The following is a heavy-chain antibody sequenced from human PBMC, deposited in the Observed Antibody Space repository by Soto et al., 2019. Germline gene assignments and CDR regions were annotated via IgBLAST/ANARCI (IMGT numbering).Heavy chain of an antibody. J-gene: IGHJ4*02. CDR3: ARGERGRLDFH. CDR2: INSDGSST. D-gene: IGHD3-9*01. Sequence: GGSLRLSCAASGFTFSSYWMHWVRQAPGKGLVWVSRINSDGSSTSYADSVKGRFTISRDNAKNTLYLQMNSLRAEDTAVYYCARGERGRLDFHWGQGTLVTVSS. V-gene: IGHV3-74*01. CDR1: GFTFSSYW.